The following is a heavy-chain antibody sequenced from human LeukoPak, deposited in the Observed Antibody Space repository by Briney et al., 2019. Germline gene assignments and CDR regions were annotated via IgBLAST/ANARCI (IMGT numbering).Heavy chain of an antibody. CDR1: GGSISSNSYY. CDR3: ARRTTYFGWRPSESPSCFDY. Sequence: SETLSLTCAVSGGSISSNSYYWGWIRQPPGKGLEWIAIIYHSGSTYYNPSLKSRVTMSVDTSKNQFSLKLSSVTAADTAVYYCARRTTYFGWRPSESPSCFDYWGQGTLVTVSS. V-gene: IGHV4-39*07. D-gene: IGHD3-9*01. J-gene: IGHJ4*02. CDR2: IYHSGST.